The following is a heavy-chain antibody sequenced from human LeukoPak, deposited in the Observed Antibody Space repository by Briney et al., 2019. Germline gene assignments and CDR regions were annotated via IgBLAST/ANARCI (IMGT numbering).Heavy chain of an antibody. CDR3: AKRKYYYGSGSYQKYYFDY. D-gene: IGHD3-10*01. CDR2: IWYDGSNK. V-gene: IGHV3-33*06. J-gene: IGHJ4*02. Sequence: GGSLRLSCAASGFTFSSYGMHWVRQAPGKGLELVAVIWYDGSNKYYEDSVKGRFTISRDNSKNTLYLQMNSLRAEDTAVYYCAKRKYYYGSGSYQKYYFDYWGQGTLVTVSS. CDR1: GFTFSSYG.